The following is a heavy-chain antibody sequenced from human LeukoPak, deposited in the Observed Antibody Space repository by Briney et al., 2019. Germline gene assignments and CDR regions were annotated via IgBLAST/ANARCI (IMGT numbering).Heavy chain of an antibody. CDR3: ANGVSEGAFDY. Sequence: GESLKLSCKGTGDSFTSYWIAWVRKMPGKGLEWMGIIHPGDSDTVYSPSFQGQVTISADKSISTAYLQWSSLKTSDTAMYCCANGVSEGAFDYWGQGTLVTVSS. CDR2: IHPGDSDT. J-gene: IGHJ4*02. V-gene: IGHV5-51*01. CDR1: GDSFTSYW. D-gene: IGHD1-26*01.